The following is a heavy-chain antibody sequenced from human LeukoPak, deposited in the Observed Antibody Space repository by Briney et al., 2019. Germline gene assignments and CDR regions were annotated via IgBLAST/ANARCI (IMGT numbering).Heavy chain of an antibody. CDR2: INHSGST. V-gene: IGHV4-34*01. Sequence: PSETLSLTCAVYGGSFSGYYWSWIRQPPGKGLEWIGEINHSGSTNYNPSLKSRVTISVDTSKNQFSLKLSSVTAADTAVYYCARYFMAGNNYFDYWGQGTLVTVSS. CDR3: ARYFMAGNNYFDY. D-gene: IGHD6-19*01. CDR1: GGSFSGYY. J-gene: IGHJ4*02.